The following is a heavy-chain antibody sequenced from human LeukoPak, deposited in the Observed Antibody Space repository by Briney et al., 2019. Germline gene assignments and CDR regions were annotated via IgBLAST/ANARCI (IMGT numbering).Heavy chain of an antibody. V-gene: IGHV3-48*03. J-gene: IGHJ6*04. CDR2: ISSSGSTI. D-gene: IGHD3-10*02. Sequence: PGGSLILSCAVSGFTFSNYAMHWVRQAPGKGLEWVSYISSSGSTIYYADSVKGRFTISRDNAKNSLYLQMNSLRAEDTAVYYCAELGITMIGGVWGKGTTVTISS. CDR1: GFTFSNYA. CDR3: AELGITMIGGV.